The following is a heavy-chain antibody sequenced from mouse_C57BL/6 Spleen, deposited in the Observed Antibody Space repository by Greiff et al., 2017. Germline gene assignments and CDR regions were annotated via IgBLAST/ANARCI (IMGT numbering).Heavy chain of an antibody. V-gene: IGHV5-4*01. CDR1: GFTFSSYA. D-gene: IGHD2-2*01. Sequence: DVHLVESGGGLVKPGGSLKLSCAASGFTFSSYAMSWVRQTPEKRLEWVATISDGGSYTYYPDNVKGRFTISRDNAKNNLYLQMSHLKSEDTAMYYCARESGYDDYWGQGTTLTVSS. J-gene: IGHJ2*01. CDR2: ISDGGSYT. CDR3: ARESGYDDY.